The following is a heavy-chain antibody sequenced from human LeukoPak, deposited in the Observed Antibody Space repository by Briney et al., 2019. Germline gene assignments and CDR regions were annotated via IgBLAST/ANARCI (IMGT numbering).Heavy chain of an antibody. J-gene: IGHJ3*02. CDR3: ARDWYYYDSSGYPDAFDI. CDR1: GYTFTGYA. V-gene: IGHV7-4-1*02. D-gene: IGHD3-22*01. CDR2: INTNTGNP. Sequence: ASVKVSCKASGYTFTGYAMNWVREAPGQGLEWMGWINTNTGNPTYAQGFTGRFVFSLDTSVSTAYLQISSLKAEDTAVYYCARDWYYYDSSGYPDAFDIWGQGTMVTVSS.